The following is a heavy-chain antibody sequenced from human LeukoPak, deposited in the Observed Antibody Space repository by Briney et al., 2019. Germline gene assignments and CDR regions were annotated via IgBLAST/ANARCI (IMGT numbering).Heavy chain of an antibody. Sequence: SETLSLTCTVSGGSISSYYWSWIRQPAGKGLEWIGRIYTSGSTNYNPSLKSRVTMSVDTSKNQFSLKLSPVTAADTAVYYCAREAVNYYDSSGYYFFDYWGQGTLVTVSS. CDR2: IYTSGST. CDR3: AREAVNYYDSSGYYFFDY. D-gene: IGHD3-22*01. V-gene: IGHV4-4*07. CDR1: GGSISSYY. J-gene: IGHJ4*02.